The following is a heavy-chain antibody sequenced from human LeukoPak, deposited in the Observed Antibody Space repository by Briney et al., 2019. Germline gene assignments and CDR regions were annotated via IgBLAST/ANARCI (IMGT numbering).Heavy chain of an antibody. CDR2: INPNSGGT. CDR1: GYTFTVYY. CDR3: ARDGYCTNGVCYIFDY. J-gene: IGHJ4*02. D-gene: IGHD2-8*01. V-gene: IGHV1-2*02. Sequence: ASVKVSFKASGYTFTVYYMHWVGQAPGQGGEGMGWINPNSGGTNYAQKFQGTLTMTRDTSISTAYMELSRLRSDDTAVYYCARDGYCTNGVCYIFDYWGQGTLVTVSS.